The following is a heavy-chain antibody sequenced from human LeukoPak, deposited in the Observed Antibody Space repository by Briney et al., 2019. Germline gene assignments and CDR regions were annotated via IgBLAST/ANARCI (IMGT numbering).Heavy chain of an antibody. CDR3: ACSTSYDAFDI. D-gene: IGHD2-2*01. CDR2: ISYDGSNK. CDR1: GFTFSSYA. J-gene: IGHJ3*02. V-gene: IGHV3-30*14. Sequence: GGSLRLSCAASGFTFSSYAMHWVRQAPGKGLEWVAVISYDGSNKYYADSVKGRFTISRDNSKNTLYLQMNSLRAEDTAVYYCACSTSYDAFDIWGQGTMVTVSS.